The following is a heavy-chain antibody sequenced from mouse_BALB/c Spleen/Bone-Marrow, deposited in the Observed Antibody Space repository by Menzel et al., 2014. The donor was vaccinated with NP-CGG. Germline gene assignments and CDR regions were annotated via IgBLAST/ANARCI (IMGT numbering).Heavy chain of an antibody. CDR2: ISPYYGDV. V-gene: IGHV1S137*01. CDR3: ARLTQGFYHCDY. D-gene: IGHD2-1*01. CDR1: GYTFTDYA. J-gene: IGHJ2*01. Sequence: VQLQQSGAEVVRPGVSVKISCKGSGYTFTDYAMHWVKPSHAKSLEWIGVISPYYGDVNYSQKFKGKATMTVEKSSSTAYMELARLTSEDSAIYYCARLTQGFYHCDYWGQGTTLTVSS.